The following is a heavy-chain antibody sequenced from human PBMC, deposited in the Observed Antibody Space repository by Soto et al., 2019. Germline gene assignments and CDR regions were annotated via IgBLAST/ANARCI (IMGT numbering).Heavy chain of an antibody. CDR2: VCTGGAT. J-gene: IGHJ4*02. D-gene: IGHD1-1*01. Sequence: LTLSCVGSGFDVTTNCMRWVRQAPGKGLECVSVVCTGGATHYADSVKGRFTISRDSSKNTVHLQMNNVGAEDTAVYYCVRDKRTISGIFPGYWGQGTQVSVS. CDR3: VRDKRTISGIFPGY. CDR1: GFDVTTNC. V-gene: IGHV3-53*01.